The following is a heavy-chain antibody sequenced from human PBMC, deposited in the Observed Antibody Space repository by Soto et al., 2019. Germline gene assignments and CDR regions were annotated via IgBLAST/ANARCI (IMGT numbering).Heavy chain of an antibody. V-gene: IGHV1-18*01. Sequence: ASVKVSCKASGFTFSNYGLNWVRQAPGQGLEWMGWVSANNGHTNYAQNLQGRVSMTTDTSTSTAYMELRGLRFDDTAVYYCARDIESATATHLFYYYAMDVWGQVTRVTVSS. D-gene: IGHD3-3*01. CDR2: VSANNGHT. CDR1: GFTFSNYG. J-gene: IGHJ6*02. CDR3: ARDIESATATHLFYYYAMDV.